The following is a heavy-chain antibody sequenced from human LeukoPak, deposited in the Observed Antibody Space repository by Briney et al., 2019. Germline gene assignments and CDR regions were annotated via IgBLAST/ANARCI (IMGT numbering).Heavy chain of an antibody. Sequence: SETLSLTCTVSGGSISSGSYYWSWIRQPAGKGLEWIGRIYTSGSTNYNPSLKSRVTISVDTSKNQFSLKLSSVTAADTAVYYCARDSSPSSLWYFDLWGRGTLVTVSP. D-gene: IGHD6-6*01. J-gene: IGHJ2*01. CDR3: ARDSSPSSLWYFDL. CDR2: IYTSGST. V-gene: IGHV4-61*02. CDR1: GGSISSGSYY.